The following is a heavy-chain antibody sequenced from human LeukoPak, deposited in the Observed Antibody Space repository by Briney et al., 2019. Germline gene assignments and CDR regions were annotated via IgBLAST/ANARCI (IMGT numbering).Heavy chain of an antibody. V-gene: IGHV4-4*02. D-gene: IGHD3-22*01. CDR1: GGSISSSNW. CDR3: ARGKDYYDSSGYYCDAFDI. J-gene: IGHJ3*02. CDR2: IYHSGST. Sequence: SETLSLTCAVSGGSISSSNWWSWVRQPPGKGREWIGEIYHSGSTNYNPSLKSRVTISVDKSKNQFSLQLSSVTAADTAVYYYARGKDYYDSSGYYCDAFDIWGQGTMVTVSS.